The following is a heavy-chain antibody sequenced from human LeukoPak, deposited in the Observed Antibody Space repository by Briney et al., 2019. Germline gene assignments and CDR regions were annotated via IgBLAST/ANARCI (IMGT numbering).Heavy chain of an antibody. V-gene: IGHV4-59*01. J-gene: IGHJ6*03. CDR3: ARARYSGYDEYYYYYMDV. CDR1: GGSISDYY. D-gene: IGHD5-12*01. Sequence: SEALSLTCTVSGGSISDYYWTWIRQPPGKGLEWIGYIYYSGSTNYNPSLKSRVTISIDTSKNQFSLKLTYVTAADTAVYYCARARYSGYDEYYYYYMDVWGKGTTVTTSS. CDR2: IYYSGST.